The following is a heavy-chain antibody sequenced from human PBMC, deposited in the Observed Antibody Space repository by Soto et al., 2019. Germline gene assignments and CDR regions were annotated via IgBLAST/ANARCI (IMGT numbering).Heavy chain of an antibody. CDR1: GGSISSSSYY. Sequence: SETLSLTCTVSGGSISSSSYYGGGIRQGPGKGREGSGSIEYSGSTYYNPALKSRVTISVATSKNQFSLKLSSVTAADTAVYYCARQVYFSSGSKGLFAYWGQG. CDR2: IEYSGST. CDR3: ARQVYFSSGSKGLFAY. J-gene: IGHJ4*02. V-gene: IGHV4-39*01. D-gene: IGHD3-22*01.